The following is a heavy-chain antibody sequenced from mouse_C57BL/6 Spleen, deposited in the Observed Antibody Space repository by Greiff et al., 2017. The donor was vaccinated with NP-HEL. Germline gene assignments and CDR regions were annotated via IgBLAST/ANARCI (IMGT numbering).Heavy chain of an antibody. CDR1: GFNIKDDY. D-gene: IGHD2-2*01. J-gene: IGHJ3*01. CDR3: TTEGASMVTTRFAY. V-gene: IGHV14-4*01. Sequence: VQLQQSGAELVRPGASVKLSCTASGFNIKDDYMHWVKQRPEQGLEWLGWIDPENGDTEYASKFQGKATITAETSSNTAYLQLSSLTSEDTAVYYCTTEGASMVTTRFAYWGQGTLVTVSA. CDR2: IDPENGDT.